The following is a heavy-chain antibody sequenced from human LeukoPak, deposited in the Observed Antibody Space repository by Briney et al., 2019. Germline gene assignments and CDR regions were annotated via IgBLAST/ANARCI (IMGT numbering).Heavy chain of an antibody. CDR3: GIDRVRLEPIPHDCGMDV. V-gene: IGHV3-49*04. D-gene: IGHD1-1*01. J-gene: IGHJ6*02. CDR2: IKSKTYGATK. CDR1: GFTFGDDA. Sequence: PGGSLRHSCIASGFTFGDDAVSWVRQAPGKGLEWVGVIKSKTYGATKFYATSVKGRFTMSRDDSGSVGYLQMNSLKSEDTGVYYCGIDRVRLEPIPHDCGMDVWGQGTTVTVSS.